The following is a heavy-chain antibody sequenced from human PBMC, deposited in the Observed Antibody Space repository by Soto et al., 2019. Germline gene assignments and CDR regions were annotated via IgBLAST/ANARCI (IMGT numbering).Heavy chain of an antibody. D-gene: IGHD2-15*01. Sequence: EVQLVESGGGLVQPGGSLRLSCAASGFTFSSYWMHWVRQAPGKGLVWVSRINSDGNRISYADSVKGRVTISRDNAENTVYLQMNSLIAEDTAVYYCARGIKNYYGTDVWGQGTTVIVSS. J-gene: IGHJ6*02. CDR2: INSDGNRI. CDR1: GFTFSSYW. V-gene: IGHV3-74*01. CDR3: ARGIKNYYGTDV.